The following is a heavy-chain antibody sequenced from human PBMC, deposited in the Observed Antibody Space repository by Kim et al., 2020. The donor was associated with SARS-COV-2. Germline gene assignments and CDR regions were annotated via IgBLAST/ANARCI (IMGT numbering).Heavy chain of an antibody. J-gene: IGHJ6*02. CDR2: ISSSSSYI. CDR1: GFTFSSYS. CDR3: AREYLWFWESGFAAYGMDV. Sequence: GGSLRLSCAASGFTFSSYSMNWVRQAPGKGLEWVSSISSSSSYIYYADSVKGRFTISRDNAKNSLYLQMKSLRAEDTAVYYCAREYLWFWESGFAAYGMDVWGQGTTVTVSS. D-gene: IGHD3-10*01. V-gene: IGHV3-21*01.